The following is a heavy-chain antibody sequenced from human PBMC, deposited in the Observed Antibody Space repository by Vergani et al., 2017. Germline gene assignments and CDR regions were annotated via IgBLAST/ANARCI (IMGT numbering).Heavy chain of an antibody. CDR1: GFTFSSYS. J-gene: IGHJ4*02. Sequence: EVQLVESGGGLVKRGGSLRLSCAASGFTFSSYSMNWVRQAPGKGLEWVSSISSSSSYIYYADSVKGRFTISRDTSKKTLSLQMRSLRADDTAVYYCAKDGRENSDYGYFDYWGQGTLVTVSS. CDR3: AKDGRENSDYGYFDY. V-gene: IGHV3-21*01. D-gene: IGHD4-17*01. CDR2: ISSSSSYI.